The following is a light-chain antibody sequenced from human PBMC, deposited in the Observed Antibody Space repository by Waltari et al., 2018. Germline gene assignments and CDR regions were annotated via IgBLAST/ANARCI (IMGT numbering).Light chain of an antibody. J-gene: IGLJ1*01. V-gene: IGLV2-14*01. CDR2: EVS. Sequence: QSALTQPVSVSGSPGQSITISCTGTSRDVGCYNYVSWYQQHPRQAPQLMIYEVSNRPSGVATRFSGYKSGNTASLTISVLQAEDEAHYYCSSYTSSSTHYVFGTGTKVTVL. CDR1: SRDVGCYNY. CDR3: SSYTSSSTHYV.